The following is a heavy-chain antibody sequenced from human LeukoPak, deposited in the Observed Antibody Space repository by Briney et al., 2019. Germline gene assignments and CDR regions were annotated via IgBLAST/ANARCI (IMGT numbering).Heavy chain of an antibody. CDR2: IYTSGST. V-gene: IGHV4-4*09. Sequence: SETLSLTCTVSGGSISSYYWSWIRQPPGKGLEWIGYIYTSGSTNYNPSLKSRVTISVDTSKNQFSLKLSSVTAADTAVYYCARSKDFGYYYYYMDVWGKGTTVTVSS. D-gene: IGHD2-15*01. CDR1: GGSISSYY. CDR3: ARSKDFGYYYYYMDV. J-gene: IGHJ6*03.